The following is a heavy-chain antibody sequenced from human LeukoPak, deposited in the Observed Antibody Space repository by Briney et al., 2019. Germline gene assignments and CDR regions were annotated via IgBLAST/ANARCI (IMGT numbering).Heavy chain of an antibody. J-gene: IGHJ4*02. CDR2: ISWNSGSI. CDR3: AKSYYGG. D-gene: IGHD3-10*01. CDR1: GFTFDDYA. Sequence: GGSLRLSCAASGFTFDDYAMHWVRQAPGKGLEWVSGISWNSGSIGYADSVKGRFTISRDNVKNSLYLQMNSLRAEDTAVYYCAKSYYGGWGQGTLVTVSS. V-gene: IGHV3-9*01.